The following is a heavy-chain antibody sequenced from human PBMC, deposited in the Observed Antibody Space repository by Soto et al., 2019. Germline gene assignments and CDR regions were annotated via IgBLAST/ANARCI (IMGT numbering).Heavy chain of an antibody. Sequence: ETLSLTCTVSGGSISSYYWSWIRQPPGKGLEWIGYIYYSGSTNYNPSLKSRVTISVDRSKNQFSLKLSSVTAADTAVYFCARGKDSSGYYYFDYWGQGTLVTVSS. CDR3: ARGKDSSGYYYFDY. V-gene: IGHV4-59*12. D-gene: IGHD3-22*01. J-gene: IGHJ4*02. CDR2: IYYSGST. CDR1: GGSISSYY.